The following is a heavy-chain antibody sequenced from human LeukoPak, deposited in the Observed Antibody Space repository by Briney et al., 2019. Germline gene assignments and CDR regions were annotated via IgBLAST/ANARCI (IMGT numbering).Heavy chain of an antibody. J-gene: IGHJ4*02. V-gene: IGHV3-30*02. CDR1: GFTFSHYG. CDR2: IQYDGNRK. Sequence: GGSLRLSCAASGFTFSHYGMHWVRQAPGKGLEWVAYIQYDGNRKNYADSVKGRFTISRDNPKSLLYVQMNMLTAEDTAVYFCAEKKTGSGDRFDYWGQGTLVTVSS. D-gene: IGHD2-21*02. CDR3: AEKKTGSGDRFDY.